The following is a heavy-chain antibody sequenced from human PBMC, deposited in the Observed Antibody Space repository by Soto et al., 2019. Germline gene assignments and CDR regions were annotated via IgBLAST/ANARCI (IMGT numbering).Heavy chain of an antibody. Sequence: SETLSLTCSVSGYSVSSSDYYWAWIRQPPGKGLEWIGSMLYSGLTYYNPSLKSRVTLSVDTSKNQFSVRLNSVTASDTAVYYCAPLTVSLSGPYGIHVWGQGTTVTVSS. J-gene: IGHJ6*02. V-gene: IGHV4-39*01. CDR1: GYSVSSSDYY. CDR3: APLTVSLSGPYGIHV. D-gene: IGHD2-15*01. CDR2: MLYSGLT.